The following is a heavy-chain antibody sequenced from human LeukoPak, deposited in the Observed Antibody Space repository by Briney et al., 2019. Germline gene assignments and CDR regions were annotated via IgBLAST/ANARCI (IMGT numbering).Heavy chain of an antibody. CDR2: ISAYNGNT. V-gene: IGHV1-18*01. CDR3: ARDSALDDIVVVPAAIDWFDP. Sequence: AASVKVSCKASGYTFTSYGISWVRQAPGQGLEWMGWISAYNGNTNYAQKLQGRVTMTTDTSTSTAYMELRSLRSDDTAVYYCARDSALDDIVVVPAAIDWFDPWGQGTLVTVSS. CDR1: GYTFTSYG. D-gene: IGHD2-2*01. J-gene: IGHJ5*02.